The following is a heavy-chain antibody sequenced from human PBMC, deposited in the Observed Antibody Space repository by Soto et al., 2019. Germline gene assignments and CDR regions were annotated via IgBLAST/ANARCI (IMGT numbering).Heavy chain of an antibody. CDR2: IYYSGST. D-gene: IGHD1-26*01. J-gene: IGHJ5*02. CDR1: GVSIRSISYY. CDR3: ARQWELLDWFDP. V-gene: IGHV4-39*01. Sequence: SETLALTCAVSGVSIRSISYYWVWIHQPPGKGLEWIGSIYYSGSTYYNPSLKSRVTISVDTSKNQFSLKLSSVTAADTAVYYCARQWELLDWFDPWGQGTLVTVSS.